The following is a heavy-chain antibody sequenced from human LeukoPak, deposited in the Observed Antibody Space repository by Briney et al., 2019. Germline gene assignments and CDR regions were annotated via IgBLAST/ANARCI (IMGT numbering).Heavy chain of an antibody. CDR1: GFTFSNYS. D-gene: IGHD2-15*01. J-gene: IGHJ3*01. Sequence: PGGSLRLSCAASGFTFSNYSVNWVRQAPGKGLEWVSYIGSSSLIIYYADSVKGRFTISRENAKNTLYLQLNSLRAEDTAVYFCARGTSAVVPRAFDVWGQGNLVTVSS. CDR3: ARGTSAVVPRAFDV. V-gene: IGHV3-48*01. CDR2: IGSSSLII.